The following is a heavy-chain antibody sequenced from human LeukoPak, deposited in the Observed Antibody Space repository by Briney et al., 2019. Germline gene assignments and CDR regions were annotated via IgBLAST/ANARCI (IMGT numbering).Heavy chain of an antibody. CDR3: ASGRSSTNGYDAFDI. V-gene: IGHV4-38-2*02. Sequence: SETLSLTCTVSDYSISSGYYWGWIRQPPGKGLEWIGSIYHSGTTYYNPSLQSRVTISVDTSKNQFSLKLSSVTAADTAVYYCASGRSSTNGYDAFDIWGQGTMVTVSS. J-gene: IGHJ3*02. D-gene: IGHD2-2*01. CDR1: DYSISSGYY. CDR2: IYHSGTT.